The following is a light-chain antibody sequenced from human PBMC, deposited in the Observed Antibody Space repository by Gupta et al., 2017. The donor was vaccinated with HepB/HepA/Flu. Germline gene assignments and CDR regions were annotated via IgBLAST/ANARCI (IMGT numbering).Light chain of an antibody. J-gene: IGKJ5*01. CDR3: QQVNSYPLT. CDR1: QDINSY. CDR2: SAS. V-gene: IGKV1-9*01. Sequence: IQLTQSPSFLSASVGDRVTITCRASQDINSYLIWYQQKPGKAPNLLIYSASTLQGGVPSRFSGSGSGTEFTLTISSLQPEDFATYYCQQVNSYPLTFGQGTRMDIK.